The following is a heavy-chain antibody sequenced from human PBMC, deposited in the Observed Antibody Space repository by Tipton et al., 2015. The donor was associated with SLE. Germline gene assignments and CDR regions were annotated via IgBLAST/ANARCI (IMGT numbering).Heavy chain of an antibody. D-gene: IGHD6-13*01. CDR2: ISSSSSYI. CDR1: GFTFSSYS. CDR3: ARKPSIAALGLDY. Sequence: SLRLSCAASGFTFSSYSMNWVRQAPGKGLEWVSSISSSSSYIYYADSVKGRFTISRDNAKNSLYLQMNSLRAEDTAVYYCARKPSIAALGLDYWGQGTLVTVSS. V-gene: IGHV3-21*01. J-gene: IGHJ4*02.